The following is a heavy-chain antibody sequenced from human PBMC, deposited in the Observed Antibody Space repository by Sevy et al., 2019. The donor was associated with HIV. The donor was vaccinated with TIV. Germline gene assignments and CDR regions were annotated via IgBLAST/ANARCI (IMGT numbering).Heavy chain of an antibody. CDR1: GFTFSNYF. Sequence: GGSLRLSCAASGFTFSNYFMNWVRQAPGKGLEWVSSISSGSRYIFYADSLKGRFTISRDNAKNSLYLHMNSLGAEDTAVYYCARGDYYGSLYYFDYWGPGTLVTVSS. CDR2: ISSGSRYI. D-gene: IGHD3-10*01. J-gene: IGHJ4*02. CDR3: ARGDYYGSLYYFDY. V-gene: IGHV3-21*01.